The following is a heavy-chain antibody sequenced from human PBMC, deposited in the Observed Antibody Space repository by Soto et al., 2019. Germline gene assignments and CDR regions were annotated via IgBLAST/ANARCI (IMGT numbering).Heavy chain of an antibody. J-gene: IGHJ4*02. CDR1: GFTVSTYT. CDR2: IFSGGVGT. D-gene: IGHD2-15*01. V-gene: IGHV3-23*03. CDR3: VRDRQPDGIWTFDY. Sequence: PGGSLRLSCSASGFTVSTYTMGWVRLAPGKGLEWVSTIFSGGVGTQYADSVTGRFSISRDDSRNRVYLQMNSLGVDDTAVYYCVRDRQPDGIWTFDYWGRRILVTGSS.